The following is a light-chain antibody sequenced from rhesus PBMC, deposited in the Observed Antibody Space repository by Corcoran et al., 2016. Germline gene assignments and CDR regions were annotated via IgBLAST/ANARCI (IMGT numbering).Light chain of an antibody. Sequence: DIQMTQSPSSLSASVGDRVTITCRASQGITNDLAWYQQKPGETPKLLIYEASSLQSGIPSRFSGSGSGTDFTLTNSRLQSEDFATYYCQHYYSMPYSFGQVTKVEIK. CDR1: QGITND. CDR2: EAS. J-gene: IGKJ2*01. V-gene: IGKV1-21*01. CDR3: QHYYSMPYS.